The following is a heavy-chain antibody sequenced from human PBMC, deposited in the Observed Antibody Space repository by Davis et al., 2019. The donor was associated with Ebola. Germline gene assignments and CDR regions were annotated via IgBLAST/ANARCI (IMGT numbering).Heavy chain of an antibody. CDR1: GFTFSSYA. J-gene: IGHJ6*02. D-gene: IGHD3-3*01. V-gene: IGHV3-30-3*01. CDR3: ARDIPVDDFWSGYRLSGFYYGMDV. CDR2: ISYDGSNK. Sequence: GESLKISCAASGFTFSSYAMHWVRQAPGKGLEWVAVISYDGSNKYYADSVKGRFTISRDNAKNSLYLQMNSLRAEEPAVYYCARDIPVDDFWSGYRLSGFYYGMDVWGQGTTVTVSS.